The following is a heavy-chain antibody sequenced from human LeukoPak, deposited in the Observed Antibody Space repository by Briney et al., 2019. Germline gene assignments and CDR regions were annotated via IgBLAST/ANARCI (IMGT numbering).Heavy chain of an antibody. J-gene: IGHJ4*02. V-gene: IGHV3-11*06. Sequence: PGESLTLSCTASGVTFNNYYMSWIRQAPGKGLEWISYISTSSSYTDYADSLKGRFTISRDNAKNSLYLQMNSPRADDTAVYYCSSSSDTSGYYYFDYWGQGTLVTVSS. CDR3: SSSSDTSGYYYFDY. CDR1: GVTFNNYY. CDR2: ISTSSSYT. D-gene: IGHD3-22*01.